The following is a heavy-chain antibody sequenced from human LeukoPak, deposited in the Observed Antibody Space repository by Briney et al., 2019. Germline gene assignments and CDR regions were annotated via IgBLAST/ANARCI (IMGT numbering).Heavy chain of an antibody. D-gene: IGHD5-12*01. J-gene: IGHJ6*02. V-gene: IGHV4-31*03. CDR3: ARGVATTEYYYGMDV. CDR2: IYYSGST. Sequence: PSQTLSLTCTVPGGSISSGGYYWSWIRQHPGKGLEWIGYIYYSGSTYYNPSLKSRVTISVDTSKNQFSLKLSSVTAADTAVYYCARGVATTEYYYGMDVWGQGTTVTVSS. CDR1: GGSISSGGYY.